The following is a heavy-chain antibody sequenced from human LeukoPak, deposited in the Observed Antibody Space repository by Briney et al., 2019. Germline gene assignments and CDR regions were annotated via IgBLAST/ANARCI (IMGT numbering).Heavy chain of an antibody. D-gene: IGHD4-17*01. CDR2: INGSGGTT. CDR1: GFTFSSYA. Sequence: PGGSLRLSCAASGFTFSSYAMSWVRQAPGKGLEWVSAINGSGGTTYYADSVKGRFTISRDNSKNTLYLQMNSLRAEDTDVYYCAKPAVHGDKRDAFDIWGQGTMVTVFS. V-gene: IGHV3-23*01. J-gene: IGHJ3*02. CDR3: AKPAVHGDKRDAFDI.